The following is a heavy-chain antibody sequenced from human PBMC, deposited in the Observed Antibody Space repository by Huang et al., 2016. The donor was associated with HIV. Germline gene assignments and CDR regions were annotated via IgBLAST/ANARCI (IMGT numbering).Heavy chain of an antibody. Sequence: QVQLVQSGAEVKKPGASVTISCKASGFSILIYYVHWVRQAPGQGLEWMGIVNTRGGGADDAQKFKGRVTMTRDTSTRTLYMELRSLRSEDTAVYYCAREGITPSGTEVSGFDFWGQGTPVSVSS. J-gene: IGHJ5*01. CDR1: GFSILIYY. V-gene: IGHV1-46*03. CDR3: AREGITPSGTEVSGFDF. D-gene: IGHD6-13*01. CDR2: VNTRGGGA.